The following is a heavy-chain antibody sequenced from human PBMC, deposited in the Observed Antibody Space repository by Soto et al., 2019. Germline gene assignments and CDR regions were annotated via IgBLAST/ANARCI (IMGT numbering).Heavy chain of an antibody. Sequence: GGSLRLSCAASGFTFSSYAMHWVRQAPGKGLEWVAVISYDGSNKYYADSVKGRFTISRDNSKNTLYLQMNSLRAEDTAVYYCARGSGWYGRYYFDYLGQGTLVTVSS. CDR1: GFTFSSYA. CDR3: ARGSGWYGRYYFDY. V-gene: IGHV3-30-3*01. CDR2: ISYDGSNK. D-gene: IGHD6-19*01. J-gene: IGHJ4*02.